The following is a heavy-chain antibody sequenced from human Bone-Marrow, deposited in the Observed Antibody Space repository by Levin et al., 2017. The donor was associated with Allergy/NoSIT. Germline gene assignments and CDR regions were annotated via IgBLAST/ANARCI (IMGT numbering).Heavy chain of an antibody. CDR2: ISWDASTT. J-gene: IGHJ4*02. V-gene: IGHV3-43*01. D-gene: IGHD6-19*01. CDR3: AKDLSPRIAVTGNIEY. Sequence: GGSLRLSCAASGFTFNDYTMHWVRQAPQRGLEWVSLISWDASTTYYADSVRGRFTISRDNSKNARDLQMNSLTTEDTALYYCAKDLSPRIAVTGNIEYWGQGTLVTVSS. CDR1: GFTFNDYT.